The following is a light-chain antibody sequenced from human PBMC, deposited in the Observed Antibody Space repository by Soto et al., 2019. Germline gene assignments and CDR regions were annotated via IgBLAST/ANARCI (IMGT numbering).Light chain of an antibody. CDR3: QHYNSYSEA. J-gene: IGKJ1*01. CDR2: KAS. CDR1: QGISSY. V-gene: IGKV1D-8*03. Sequence: VIWMTQSPSLLSASTGDRVTISCRMSQGISSYLAWYQQKPGKAPKLLIYKASTLKSGVPSRFSGSGSGTEFTLTISSLQPDDFATYYCQHYNSYSEALGQGTKVDSK.